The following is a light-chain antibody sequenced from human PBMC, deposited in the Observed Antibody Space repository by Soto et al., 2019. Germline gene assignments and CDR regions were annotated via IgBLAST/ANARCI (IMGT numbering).Light chain of an antibody. CDR1: SSDIGRYNY. CDR2: EVS. J-gene: IGLJ2*01. CDR3: TSYTTTSAVI. V-gene: IGLV2-14*01. Sequence: QSALSQPASVSGSPGQSITISCTGTSSDIGRYNYVSWYQQHPGMAPQLLIYEVSDRPSGVSNRFSGSKSGNTASLTISGLQAEDEADYFCTSYTTTSAVIFVGGSQLTVL.